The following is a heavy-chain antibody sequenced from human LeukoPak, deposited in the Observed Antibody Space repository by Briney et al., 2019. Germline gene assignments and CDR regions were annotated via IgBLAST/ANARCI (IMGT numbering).Heavy chain of an antibody. D-gene: IGHD2-21*02. V-gene: IGHV4-39*07. CDR3: ARWSDCGGDCHILDY. J-gene: IGHJ4*02. Sequence: SETLSLTCSVSGDSIISSYYKWGWIRQPPGKGLEWIGSIYYSGSTYYNPSLKSRVTISVDTSKNQFSLKLSSVTAADTAVYYCARWSDCGGDCHILDYWGQGILVTVSS. CDR2: IYYSGST. CDR1: GDSIISSYYK.